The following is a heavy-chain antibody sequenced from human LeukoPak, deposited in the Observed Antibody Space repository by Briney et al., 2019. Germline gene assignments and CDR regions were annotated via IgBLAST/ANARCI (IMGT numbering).Heavy chain of an antibody. V-gene: IGHV4-59*01. Sequence: SESLSLTCTVSGGSITSNYWSWIGQPPGKGLEGIGYAYFNGSANSNPSLKSRVTISVDMSKSQLSLRLTSVTAADTSVYYCARKNDFDIWGEGPLVTVSS. CDR3: ARKNDFDI. CDR2: AYFNGSA. CDR1: GGSITSNY. J-gene: IGHJ3*02. D-gene: IGHD2/OR15-2a*01.